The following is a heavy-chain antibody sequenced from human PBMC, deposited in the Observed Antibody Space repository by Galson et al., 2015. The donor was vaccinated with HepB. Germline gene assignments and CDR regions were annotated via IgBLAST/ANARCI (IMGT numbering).Heavy chain of an antibody. CDR1: GGTFSSYA. CDR3: ARGLGITGTTSHYYYGMDV. D-gene: IGHD1-20*01. J-gene: IGHJ6*02. CDR2: IIPIFGTA. Sequence: SVKVSCKASGGTFSSYAISWVRQAPGQGLEWMGGIIPIFGTANYAQKFQGRVTITADESTSTAYMELSSLRSEDTAVYYCARGLGITGTTSHYYYGMDVWGQGTTVTVSS. V-gene: IGHV1-69*13.